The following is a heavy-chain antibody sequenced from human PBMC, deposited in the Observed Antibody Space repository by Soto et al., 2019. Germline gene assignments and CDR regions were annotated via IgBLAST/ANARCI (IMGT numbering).Heavy chain of an antibody. D-gene: IGHD5-18*01. V-gene: IGHV5-10-1*01. J-gene: IGHJ6*02. CDR2: IDPTDSYA. CDR3: ARVTAMATFLFYGLDV. CDR1: GYSFTSYW. Sequence: GESLKISCRVSGYSFTSYWISWVRQMPGKGLEWMGRIDPTDSYANYSPSFQGHVTFSVDRSINTAYLQWSSLKAPDTAVYYCARVTAMATFLFYGLDVWGQGTTVTVSS.